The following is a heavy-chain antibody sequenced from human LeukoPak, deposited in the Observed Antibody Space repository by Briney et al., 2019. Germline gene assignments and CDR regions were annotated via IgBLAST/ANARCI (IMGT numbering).Heavy chain of an antibody. Sequence: GGSLTLSCVASGFTFSTYTMNWIRQAPGKGLEWVAVIWYDGSNKYYADSVKGRFTISRDNSKNTLYLQMNSLRAEDTAVYYCAREKSTVTTGLGYWGQGTLVTVSS. J-gene: IGHJ4*02. V-gene: IGHV3-33*08. CDR3: AREKSTVTTGLGY. CDR2: IWYDGSNK. CDR1: GFTFSTYT. D-gene: IGHD4-17*01.